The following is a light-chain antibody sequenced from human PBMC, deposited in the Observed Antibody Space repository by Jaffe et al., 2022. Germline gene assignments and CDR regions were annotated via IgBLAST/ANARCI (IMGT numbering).Light chain of an antibody. CDR1: QSISNY. CDR3: QQSYSTPGA. V-gene: IGKV1-39*01. Sequence: DIQVTQSPSSLAASVGVRVTITCRTSQSISNYLNWYQQKPGKAPKLLIYAASSLQSGVPSRFSGSGSGTDFTLTISSLQPEDFATYYCQQSYSTPGAFGPGTKVDIK. J-gene: IGKJ3*01. CDR2: AAS.